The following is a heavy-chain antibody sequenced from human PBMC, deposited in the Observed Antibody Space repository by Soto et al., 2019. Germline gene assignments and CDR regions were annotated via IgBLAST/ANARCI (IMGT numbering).Heavy chain of an antibody. CDR3: ATSRASGAVAGETDYYLGD. CDR2: INPNSGDT. J-gene: IGHJ4*02. V-gene: IGHV1-2*04. D-gene: IGHD6-19*01. Sequence: AAVKVSCKASGYTFTDFYIHWVRQAPGQGLERMGWINPNSGDTNSVQKSQGWVTMTRDTPISTAYKELSRQRSDDTDVYYCATSRASGAVAGETDYYLGDWGQRTAVTV. CDR1: GYTFTDFY.